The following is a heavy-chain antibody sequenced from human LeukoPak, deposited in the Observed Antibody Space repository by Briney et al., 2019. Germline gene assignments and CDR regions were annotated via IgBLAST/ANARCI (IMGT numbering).Heavy chain of an antibody. J-gene: IGHJ4*02. CDR2: ISSGSRTI. CDR1: GFSFSSYS. CDR3: ARESITGDRDFDY. V-gene: IGHV3-48*01. Sequence: GGSLRLSCAASGFSFSSYSMSWVRQAPGRGLEWVSYISSGSRTIFYADSVKGRFTISRDNARNSLYLLMNSLRADDTAVYYCARESITGDRDFDYWGQGTLITVSS. D-gene: IGHD7-27*01.